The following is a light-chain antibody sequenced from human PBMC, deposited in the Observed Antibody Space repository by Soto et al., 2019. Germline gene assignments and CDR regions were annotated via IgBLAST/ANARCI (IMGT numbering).Light chain of an antibody. CDR2: DVS. CDR1: STDVGRYNY. CDR3: TSYTSESTYG. Sequence: QSVLTQPASVSGSPGQSITISCTGTSTDVGRYNYVSWYQQHPGKAPKLMVYDVSNRPSWVSNRFSGSKSGITASLTISGLQAEDEADYYCTSYTSESTYGFGSG. V-gene: IGLV2-14*01. J-gene: IGLJ1*01.